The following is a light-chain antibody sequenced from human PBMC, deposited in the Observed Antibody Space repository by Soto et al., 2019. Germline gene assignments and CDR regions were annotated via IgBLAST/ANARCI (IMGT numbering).Light chain of an antibody. V-gene: IGKV1-39*01. CDR3: QQSDSYPYT. J-gene: IGKJ2*01. Sequence: DIPMTQSPSSLYVSVGDRVNITCRTRQSITNYLNCYQQKPGKAPKLLVYAASSLQSGVPSRFSGNGSGTDFTLTFSSLQPEDXASYYCQQSDSYPYTFGQGTKLEIK. CDR1: QSITNY. CDR2: AAS.